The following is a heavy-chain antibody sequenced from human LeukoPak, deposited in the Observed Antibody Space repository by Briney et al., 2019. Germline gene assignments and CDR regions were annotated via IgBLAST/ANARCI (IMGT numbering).Heavy chain of an antibody. CDR1: GLTFSSYS. CDR3: ARDTPYYYDTSGYYHTPPTIDY. Sequence: PGGSLRLSCAASGLTFSSYSMNWVRQAPGNGREGVSYISSSSSTIYNTDSVKGRFTISRDNAKNSLYLQMNSLRAEDTAVYYCARDTPYYYDTSGYYHTPPTIDYWGQGTLVTVSS. V-gene: IGHV3-48*01. J-gene: IGHJ4*02. CDR2: ISSSSSTI. D-gene: IGHD3-22*01.